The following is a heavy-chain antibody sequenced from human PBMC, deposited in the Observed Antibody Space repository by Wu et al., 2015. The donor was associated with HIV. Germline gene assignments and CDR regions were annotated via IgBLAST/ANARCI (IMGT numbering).Heavy chain of an antibody. Sequence: QVQLIQSGAEVKKPGASVKVSCRASGYSFTGYYIHWVRQAPGRGLEWMGWVNPSTGGTNYAQRFQGRVTLTRDSSINTVYMNLNNLTSGDAAIYFCARDGGTRFLAWLFGHWGQGTLVRISS. CDR2: VNPSTGGT. J-gene: IGHJ4*02. V-gene: IGHV1-2*02. CDR3: ARDGGTRFLAWLFGH. CDR1: GYSFTGYY. D-gene: IGHD3-3*01.